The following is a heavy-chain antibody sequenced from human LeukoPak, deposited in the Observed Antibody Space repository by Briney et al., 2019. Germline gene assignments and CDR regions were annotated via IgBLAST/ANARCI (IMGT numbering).Heavy chain of an antibody. V-gene: IGHV4-4*07. CDR3: AREGGYLQLRYFDY. CDR2: IYTSGST. Sequence: SETLSLTCTVSGGSISSYYWSWIRQPAGKGLEWIGRIYTSGSTNYNPSLKSRVTISVDTSKNQFSLRLISVTAADTAVYYCAREGGYLQLRYFDYWGQGTLVTVSS. J-gene: IGHJ4*02. D-gene: IGHD5-24*01. CDR1: GGSISSYY.